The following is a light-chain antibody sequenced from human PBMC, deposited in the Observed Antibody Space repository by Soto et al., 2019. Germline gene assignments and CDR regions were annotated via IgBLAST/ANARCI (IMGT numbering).Light chain of an antibody. J-gene: IGLJ1*01. V-gene: IGLV2-14*01. CDR3: SSYRSSSTYV. Sequence: SSLSPPPPLSGSPGQSITPSRPGTRSDVGGYNYVSWYQQYPGKAPKLMIYDVSNRPSGVSNRFSGSKSGNTASLTISGLQAEDEADYYCSSYRSSSTYVFGTGTKVTVL. CDR2: DVS. CDR1: RSDVGGYNY.